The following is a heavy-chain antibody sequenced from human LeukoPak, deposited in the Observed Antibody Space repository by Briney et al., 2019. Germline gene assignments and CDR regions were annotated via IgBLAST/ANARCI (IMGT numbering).Heavy chain of an antibody. Sequence: GGSLRLSCAASGFTFSSYWMSWVRQAPGKGLEWVANIKQDGSEKYYVDSVKGRFTISRDNAKNSLYLQMNSLRAEDTAVYYCARDRESSGWYPYYYYGMDVWGQGTTVTVSS. J-gene: IGHJ6*02. D-gene: IGHD6-19*01. V-gene: IGHV3-7*01. CDR2: IKQDGSEK. CDR1: GFTFSSYW. CDR3: ARDRESSGWYPYYYYGMDV.